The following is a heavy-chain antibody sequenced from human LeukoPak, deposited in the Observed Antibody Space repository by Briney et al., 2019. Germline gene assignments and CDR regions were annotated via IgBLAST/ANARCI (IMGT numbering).Heavy chain of an antibody. V-gene: IGHV3-23*01. J-gene: IGHJ4*02. CDR1: GFTFSTFA. CDR3: ARDRNKYSYGSYYFDY. Sequence: GGSLRLSCAASGFTFSTFAMIWVRQPPGKGLEWVSSIFPSGGEIHYADSVKGRFTISRDNSKNTLYLQMNSLRAEDTAVYYCARDRNKYSYGSYYFDYWGQGTLVTVSS. D-gene: IGHD5-18*01. CDR2: IFPSGGEI.